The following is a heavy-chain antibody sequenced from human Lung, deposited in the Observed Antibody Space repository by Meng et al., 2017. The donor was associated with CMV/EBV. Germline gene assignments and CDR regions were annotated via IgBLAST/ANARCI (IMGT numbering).Heavy chain of an antibody. Sequence: GGSXRLXCAASGFSFAAYNIHWVRQALGKGLEWVTIIKNDGGNDEKYYADSVMGRFTISGDISKNTVYLQMNSLKPEDTAVYYCAKDFKGHFTMDVWGQGTTVTVSS. J-gene: IGHJ6*02. V-gene: IGHV3-30*02. CDR3: AKDFKGHFTMDV. CDR2: IKNDGGNDEK. CDR1: GFSFAAYN.